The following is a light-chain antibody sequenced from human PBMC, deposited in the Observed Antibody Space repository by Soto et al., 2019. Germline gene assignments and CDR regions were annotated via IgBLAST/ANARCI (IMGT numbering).Light chain of an antibody. CDR2: EGI. J-gene: IGLJ1*01. Sequence: QSALTQPASVSGSPGQSITISCSGTSSNIGGYNVGSWYQQHPGKAPKVIVYEGINQPSGVADRFSGSTSGSTASLTISGLQAENEDQYYRCSYVGATTYVFGSGTKVTAL. CDR1: SSNIGGYNV. CDR3: CSYVGATTYV. V-gene: IGLV2-23*01.